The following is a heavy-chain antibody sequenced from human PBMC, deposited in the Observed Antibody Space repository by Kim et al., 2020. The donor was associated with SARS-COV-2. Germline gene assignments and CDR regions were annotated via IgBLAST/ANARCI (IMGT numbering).Heavy chain of an antibody. CDR1: GGSFSAYY. J-gene: IGHJ4*02. CDR3: ARGLDSSGYY. CDR2: INHSGST. D-gene: IGHD6-19*01. Sequence: SETLSLTCAVYGGSFSAYYWSWIRQPPGKGLEWIGEINHSGSTSYNPSLKSRVTISVDTSKNQFSLKLSSVTAADTAVYYCARGLDSSGYYWGQGTLVTVSS. V-gene: IGHV4-34*01.